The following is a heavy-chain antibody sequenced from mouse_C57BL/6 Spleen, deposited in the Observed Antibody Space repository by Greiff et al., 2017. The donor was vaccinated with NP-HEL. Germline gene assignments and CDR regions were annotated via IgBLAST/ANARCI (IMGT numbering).Heavy chain of an antibody. Sequence: QVQLQQPGAELVKPGASVKMSCKASGYTFTSYWITWVKQRPGQGLEWIGDIYPGSGSTNYNEKFKSKATLTVDTSSSTAYMQLSSLTSEDSAVYYCARRSGRDYYAMDYWGQGTSVTVSS. J-gene: IGHJ4*01. CDR3: ARRSGRDYYAMDY. CDR2: IYPGSGST. CDR1: GYTFTSYW. V-gene: IGHV1-55*01. D-gene: IGHD1-3*01.